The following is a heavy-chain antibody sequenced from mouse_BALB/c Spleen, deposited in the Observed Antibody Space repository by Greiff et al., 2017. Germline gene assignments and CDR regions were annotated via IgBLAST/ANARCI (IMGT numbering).Heavy chain of an antibody. D-gene: IGHD2-3*01. CDR2: ISDGGSYP. CDR1: GFTFSDYY. V-gene: IGHV5-4*02. CDR3: ARDGNDGYYTRYFDV. J-gene: IGHJ1*01. Sequence: EVMLVESGGGLVKPGGSLKLSCAASGFTFSDYYMYWVRQTPEKRLEWVATISDGGSYPYYPDSVKGRFTISRDNAKNNLYLQMSSLKSEDTAMYYCARDGNDGYYTRYFDVWGAGTTVTVSS.